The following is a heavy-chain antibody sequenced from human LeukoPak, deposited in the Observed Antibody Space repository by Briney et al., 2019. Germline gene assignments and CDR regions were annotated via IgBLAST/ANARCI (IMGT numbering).Heavy chain of an antibody. CDR1: GFTFSSYG. CDR3: AKKEAWFGELNYFDY. J-gene: IGHJ4*02. CDR2: IRYDGSNK. D-gene: IGHD3-10*01. V-gene: IGHV3-30*02. Sequence: PGGSLRLSCAASGFTFSSYGMHWVRQAPGKGLEWVAFIRYDGSNKYYADSVKGRFTISRDNSKNTLYLQMNSLRAEDTAVYYCAKKEAWFGELNYFDYWGQGTLVTVSS.